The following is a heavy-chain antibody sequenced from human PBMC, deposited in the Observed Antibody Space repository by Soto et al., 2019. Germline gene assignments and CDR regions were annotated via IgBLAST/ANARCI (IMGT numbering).Heavy chain of an antibody. J-gene: IGHJ6*02. Sequence: QVQLQESGPGLVKPSQTLSLTCTVSGGSISSGDYYWSWIRQPPGKGLEWIGYIYYSGSTYYNPSLESRVTISVDTCRDQLSLKLSYVTAADTAVYYCAGDLGGSGSYYNVGGYYCGMDVWGQGTTVTVSS. CDR1: GGSISSGDYY. D-gene: IGHD3-10*01. V-gene: IGHV4-30-4*01. CDR2: IYYSGST. CDR3: AGDLGGSGSYYNVGGYYCGMDV.